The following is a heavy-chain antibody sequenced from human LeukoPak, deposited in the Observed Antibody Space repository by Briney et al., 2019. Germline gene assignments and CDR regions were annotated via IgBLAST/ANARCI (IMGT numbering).Heavy chain of an antibody. V-gene: IGHV4-59*01. CDR1: GGSISSYY. CDR3: ARAGKSLHSSTTWMDY. CDR2: IYYSGST. Sequence: SETLPLTCTVSGGSISSYYWSWIRQPPGKGLEWIGYIYYSGSTNYNPSLKSRVTISVDTSKNQFSLKLSSVTAADTAVYYCARAGKSLHSSTTWMDYWGQGTLVTVSS. J-gene: IGHJ4*02. D-gene: IGHD6-13*01.